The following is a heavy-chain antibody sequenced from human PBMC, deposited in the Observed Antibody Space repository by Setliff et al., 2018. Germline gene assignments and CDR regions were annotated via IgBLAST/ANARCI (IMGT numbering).Heavy chain of an antibody. CDR2: IITAFGSA. CDR1: GTTFNSHA. CDR3: ATSPKKVTGSDYYNYYMDV. V-gene: IGHV1-69*06. Sequence: SVKVSCKTSGTTFNSHAINLVRQAPGQGLEWMGRIITAFGSAISAQKFQDRVSITADRTTYTAYLELTSLTLEDTAVYYCATSPKKVTGSDYYNYYMDVWGKGTTVTVS. J-gene: IGHJ6*03. D-gene: IGHD3-9*01.